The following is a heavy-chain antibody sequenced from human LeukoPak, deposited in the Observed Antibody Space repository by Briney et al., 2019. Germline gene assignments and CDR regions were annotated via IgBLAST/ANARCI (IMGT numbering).Heavy chain of an antibody. CDR3: AREAAPSGYDSYYFDY. CDR1: GYTFTSYG. J-gene: IGHJ4*02. CDR2: ISAYNGNT. D-gene: IGHD5-12*01. Sequence: GASVKVSCKASGYTFTSYGISWVRQAPGQGLEWMGWISAYNGNTKYAQKLQGRVTMTTDTYTSTAYMELRSLRSDDTAVYYCAREAAPSGYDSYYFDYGGQGTRATVSS. V-gene: IGHV1-18*01.